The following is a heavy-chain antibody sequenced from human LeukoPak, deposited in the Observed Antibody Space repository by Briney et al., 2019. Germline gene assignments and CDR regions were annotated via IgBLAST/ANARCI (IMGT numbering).Heavy chain of an antibody. CDR2: ISSSSSYI. CDR1: GFTFSSYS. J-gene: IGHJ4*02. V-gene: IGHV3-21*01. CDR3: ARVGSGSYDY. D-gene: IGHD3-10*01. Sequence: KTGGSLRLSCAASGFTFSSYSMNWVRQAPGKGLEWVSSISSSSSYIYYADSVKGRFTISRDNAKNSLYLQMNSLRAEDTAVYYCARVGSGSYDYWGQGTLVTVSS.